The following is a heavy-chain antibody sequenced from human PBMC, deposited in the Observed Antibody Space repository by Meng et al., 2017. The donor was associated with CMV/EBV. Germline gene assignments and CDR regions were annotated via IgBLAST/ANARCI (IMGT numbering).Heavy chain of an antibody. Sequence: SVKVSCKASGFTFTSSAVQWVRQARGQRLEGIGWIVVGSGNTNYAQKFQERVTITRDMSTSTAYMELSSLRSEDTAVYYCAAGEKAAAGSNLDYWGQGTLVTVSS. J-gene: IGHJ4*02. CDR3: AAGEKAAAGSNLDY. V-gene: IGHV1-58*01. CDR1: GFTFTSSA. CDR2: IVVGSGNT. D-gene: IGHD6-13*01.